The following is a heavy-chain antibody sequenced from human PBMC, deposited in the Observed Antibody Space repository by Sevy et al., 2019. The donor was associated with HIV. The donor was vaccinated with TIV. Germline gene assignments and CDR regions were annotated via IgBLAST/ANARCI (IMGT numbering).Heavy chain of an antibody. CDR1: GGSISSYY. CDR3: ARAEPLEWLAVFDY. J-gene: IGHJ4*02. V-gene: IGHV4-59*01. CDR2: IYYSGST. D-gene: IGHD3-3*01. Sequence: SETLSLTCTVSGGSISSYYWSWIRQPPGKGLEWIGYIYYSGSTNYNPSLKSRVTISVDTSKNQFSLKLSSVTAVDTAVYYCARAEPLEWLAVFDYWGQGTLVTVSS.